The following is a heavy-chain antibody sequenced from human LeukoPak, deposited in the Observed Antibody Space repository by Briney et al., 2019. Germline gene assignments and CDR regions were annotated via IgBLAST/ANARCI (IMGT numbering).Heavy chain of an antibody. Sequence: SETLSLTCSVSGGSIRGGTYYWGWIRQPPGKGLEWIGTIYYTGSTYYNRALKSRVTISVDTSKNQFSLKLNSVTAADTAVYYCARDRKYDWYFDLWGRGTLVTVSS. CDR2: IYYTGST. J-gene: IGHJ2*01. CDR1: GGSIRGGTYY. V-gene: IGHV4-39*07. CDR3: ARDRKYDWYFDL. D-gene: IGHD2-2*01.